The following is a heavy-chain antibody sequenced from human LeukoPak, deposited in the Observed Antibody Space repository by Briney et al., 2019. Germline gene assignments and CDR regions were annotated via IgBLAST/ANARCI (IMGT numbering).Heavy chain of an antibody. J-gene: IGHJ4*02. Sequence: ASVKVSCKASGYTFTGYYMHWVRQAPGQGLEWMGWINPNSGGTNYAQKFQGRVTITRNTSISTAYMELSSLRSEDTAVYYCARDRGYSYGYYDYWGQGTLVTVSS. D-gene: IGHD5-18*01. CDR3: ARDRGYSYGYYDY. V-gene: IGHV1-2*02. CDR1: GYTFTGYY. CDR2: INPNSGGT.